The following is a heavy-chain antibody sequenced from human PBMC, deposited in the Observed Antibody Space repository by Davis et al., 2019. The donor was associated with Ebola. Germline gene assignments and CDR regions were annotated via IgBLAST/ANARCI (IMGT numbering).Heavy chain of an antibody. V-gene: IGHV3-33*01. CDR3: VRDLLADSSSWYTTFDY. CDR1: GFTFSSYG. D-gene: IGHD6-13*01. J-gene: IGHJ4*02. Sequence: GGSLRLSCAASGFTFSSYGMHWVRQAPGKGLEWVAVIWYDGSNKYYADSVKGRFTISRDSSKNTLYLQMNSLRAEDTAMYSCVRDLLADSSSWYTTFDYWGQGTLVTVSS. CDR2: IWYDGSNK.